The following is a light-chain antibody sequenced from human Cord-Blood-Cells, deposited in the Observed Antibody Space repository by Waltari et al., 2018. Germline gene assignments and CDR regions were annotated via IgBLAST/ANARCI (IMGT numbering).Light chain of an antibody. J-gene: IGKJ2*01. V-gene: IGKV2-28*01. Sequence: DIVMTQSPLSLPVTPGEPASISCRSSQSLLHSNGYNYLDWYLQKPGQSPQLLIYLGSNRAYVVPDRFSGSGSGTDFTLKISRVEAEDVGVYYCMQALQTRYTFGQGTKLEIK. CDR1: QSLLHSNGYNY. CDR2: LGS. CDR3: MQALQTRYT.